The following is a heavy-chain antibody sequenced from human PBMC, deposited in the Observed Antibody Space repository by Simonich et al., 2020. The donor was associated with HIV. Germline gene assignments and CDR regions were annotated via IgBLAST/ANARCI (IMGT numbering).Heavy chain of an antibody. CDR2: IYWDDDK. V-gene: IGHV2-5*02. D-gene: IGHD3-10*01. J-gene: IGHJ4*02. Sequence: QITLKESGPTLVKPTQTLTLTCTFSGFSLSTSGVGGGWILQPPEKALAGLSLIYWDDDKRYSQSLKSRLTITKDTSKNQVVLTMTNMDLVDTATYYCAHSPGGGSGSYYNYFDYWGQGTLVTVSS. CDR3: AHSPGGGSGSYYNYFDY. CDR1: GFSLSTSGVG.